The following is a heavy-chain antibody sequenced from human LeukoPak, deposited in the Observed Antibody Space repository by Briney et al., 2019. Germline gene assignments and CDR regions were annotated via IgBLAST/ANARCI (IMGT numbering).Heavy chain of an antibody. CDR2: IKQDGSEK. J-gene: IGHJ4*02. V-gene: IGHV3-7*01. CDR1: GFIFSSYW. CDR3: ARDFAHSDFWSGKYYFDY. Sequence: PGGSLGLSCAASGFIFSSYWMSWVRQAPGKGLEWVANIKQDGSEKYYVDAGKGRFTISRDNAKNSLYLQMNSLRAEDTAVYYCARDFAHSDFWSGKYYFDYWGQGTLVTVSS. D-gene: IGHD3-3*01.